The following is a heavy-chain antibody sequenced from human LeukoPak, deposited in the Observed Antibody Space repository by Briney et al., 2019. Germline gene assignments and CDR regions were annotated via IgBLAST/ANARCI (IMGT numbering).Heavy chain of an antibody. D-gene: IGHD5-12*01. V-gene: IGHV1-69*02. J-gene: IGHJ4*02. CDR2: IIPILGIA. CDR3: ARGSGYDRKPFDY. Sequence: GXGLEWXGRIIPILGIANYAQKFQGRVTITADKSTSTAYMELSSLRSEDTAVYYCARGSGYDRKPFDYWGQGTLVTVSS.